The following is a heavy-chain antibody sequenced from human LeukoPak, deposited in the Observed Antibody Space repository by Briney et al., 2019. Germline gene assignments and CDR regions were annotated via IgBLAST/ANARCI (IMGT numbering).Heavy chain of an antibody. Sequence: ASVKVSCKASGYTFTDYYIHWVRQAPGQGLEWMGWINPNSDVTNYAQKFQGRVTMTTDTSISTAYMDLSRLRSDDTAVYYCARDHCSTTSCYAEGPDYYYGMDVWGQGTTVTVSS. J-gene: IGHJ6*02. CDR3: ARDHCSTTSCYAEGPDYYYGMDV. CDR2: INPNSDVT. CDR1: GYTFTDYY. D-gene: IGHD2-2*01. V-gene: IGHV1-2*02.